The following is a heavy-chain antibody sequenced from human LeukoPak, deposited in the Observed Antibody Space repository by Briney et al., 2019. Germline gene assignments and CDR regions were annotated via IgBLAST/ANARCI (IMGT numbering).Heavy chain of an antibody. J-gene: IGHJ4*02. CDR2: INPDSGGT. V-gene: IGHV1-2*02. CDR3: AGAQIVVPHFDY. Sequence: VASVKVSCKASGDPFTGYFIHRVRQAPGKGLEWMGWINPDSGGTNYAQKFQGRVTMTRDTSISTAFMDLSRLRSDDTAVYYCAGAQIVVPHFDYWGQGTLVTVSS. D-gene: IGHD3-22*01. CDR1: GDPFTGYF.